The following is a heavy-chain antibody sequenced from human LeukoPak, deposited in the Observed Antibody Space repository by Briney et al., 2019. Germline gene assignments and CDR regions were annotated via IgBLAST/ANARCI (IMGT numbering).Heavy chain of an antibody. J-gene: IGHJ4*02. Sequence: PSQTLSLTCTVSGGSISSGGYYWSWIRQHPGKGLEWIGYIYYSGSTYYNPSLKSRVTISVDTSKNQFSLKLSSVTAADTAVYYCARVGGGDESYFDYWGQGTLVTVSS. CDR3: ARVGGGDESYFDY. CDR1: GGSISSGGYY. V-gene: IGHV4-31*03. CDR2: IYYSGST. D-gene: IGHD4-17*01.